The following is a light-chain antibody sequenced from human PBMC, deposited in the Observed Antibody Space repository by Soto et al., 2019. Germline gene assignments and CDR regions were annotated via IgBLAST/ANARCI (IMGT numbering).Light chain of an antibody. V-gene: IGKV3-20*01. Sequence: EIVLTQSPGTLSLSPGERGTLSCRASQSVSSTYLAWYQQKPGQAPRLLIYGASSRATGIPDRFSGSGSGKDFTLTISRLEPEDFAVYYCQQYGRTFGQGTKVEIK. CDR2: GAS. J-gene: IGKJ1*01. CDR3: QQYGRT. CDR1: QSVSSTY.